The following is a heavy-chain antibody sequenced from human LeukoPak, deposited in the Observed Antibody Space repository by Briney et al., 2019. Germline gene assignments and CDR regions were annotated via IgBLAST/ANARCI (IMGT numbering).Heavy chain of an antibody. D-gene: IGHD5-24*01. V-gene: IGHV1-8*01. CDR1: GNTFTSYD. J-gene: IGHJ6*02. CDR3: AKMARTGNYYYGMDV. Sequence: ASVKVSCKASGNTFTSYDINWVRQATGQGLEWMGWTNPKRGNTGYAQRFQGRVSMTSNTSISTAYMELSSLSSDDTAVYYCAKMARTGNYYYGMDVWGQGTTVTVSS. CDR2: TNPKRGNT.